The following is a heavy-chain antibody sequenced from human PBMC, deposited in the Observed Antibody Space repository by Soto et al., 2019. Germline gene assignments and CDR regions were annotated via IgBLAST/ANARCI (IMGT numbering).Heavy chain of an antibody. Sequence: PGVSLSLSCSASGFTFISYGMHWVRQAPGKGLEWVAVISYDGSNKYYADSVKGRFTISRDNSKNTLYLQMNSLRAEDTAVYYCAKVIAPDFDHWGHGA. CDR1: GFTFISYG. J-gene: IGHJ4*01. CDR2: ISYDGSNK. CDR3: AKVIAPDFDH. V-gene: IGHV3-30*18.